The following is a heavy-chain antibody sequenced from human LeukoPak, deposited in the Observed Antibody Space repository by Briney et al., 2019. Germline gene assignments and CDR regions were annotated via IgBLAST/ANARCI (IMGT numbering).Heavy chain of an antibody. CDR2: ISYDGSNK. V-gene: IGHV3-30*03. Sequence: PGGSLRLSCAASGFTFSSYGMHWVRQAPGKGLEWVAVISYDGSNKYYADSVKGRFTISRDNAKNSLYLQTNSLRAEDTAVYYCARGHGDYENYFDSWGQGTLVTVSS. D-gene: IGHD4-17*01. CDR1: GFTFSSYG. CDR3: ARGHGDYENYFDS. J-gene: IGHJ4*02.